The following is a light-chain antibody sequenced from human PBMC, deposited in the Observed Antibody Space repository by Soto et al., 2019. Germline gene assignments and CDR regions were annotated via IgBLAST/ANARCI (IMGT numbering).Light chain of an antibody. CDR1: TGAVTSGYY. CDR2: XXX. J-gene: IGLJ2*01. V-gene: IGLV7-43*01. Sequence: QAVVTQEPSLTVSPGGTVTLTCASSTGAVTSGYYPNWFQQKPGQAPRALXXXXXXXXXXXXXXXXXSLLGGKAALTLSGXXXXXXXEYYCLLYYGGASFGGGTKVTVL. CDR3: LLYYGGAS.